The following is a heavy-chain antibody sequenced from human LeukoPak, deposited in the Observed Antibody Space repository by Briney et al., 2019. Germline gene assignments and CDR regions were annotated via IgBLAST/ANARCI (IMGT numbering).Heavy chain of an antibody. CDR3: ARDRVGIAVAGTPWGAFDI. D-gene: IGHD6-19*01. CDR1: GYTFTGYY. Sequence: GASVKVSCKASGYTFTGYYMHWVRQAPGQGLEWMGWINPNSGGTNYAQKFQGRVTMTRDTSISTAYMELRSLRSDDTAVYYCARDRVGIAVAGTPWGAFDIWGQGTTVTVS. J-gene: IGHJ3*02. V-gene: IGHV1-2*02. CDR2: INPNSGGT.